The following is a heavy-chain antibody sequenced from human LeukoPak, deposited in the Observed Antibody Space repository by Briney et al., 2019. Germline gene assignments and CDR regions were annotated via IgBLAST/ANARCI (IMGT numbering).Heavy chain of an antibody. CDR2: IYYSGST. Sequence: SETLSLTCTVSGGSISSSSYYWGWIRQPPGKGLEWIGSIYYSGSTYYNPSLKSRVTISVDTSKNQFSLKLSSVTAADTAVYYCARRQPDYYDSSGYSDWGQGTLVTVSS. CDR3: ARRQPDYYDSSGYSD. D-gene: IGHD3-22*01. V-gene: IGHV4-39*01. CDR1: GGSISSSSYY. J-gene: IGHJ4*02.